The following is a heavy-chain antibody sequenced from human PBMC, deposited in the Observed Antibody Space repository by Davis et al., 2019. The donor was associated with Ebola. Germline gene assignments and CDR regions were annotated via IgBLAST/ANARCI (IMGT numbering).Heavy chain of an antibody. CDR1: GFTFSNFA. CDR2: IWYDGSNE. D-gene: IGHD6-13*01. J-gene: IGHJ5*02. CDR3: AREMGIAAAGTLWFDP. Sequence: GESLKISCAASGFTFSNFAMHWVRQAPGKGLEWVAVIWYDGSNEYYADSVKGRFTISRDNAKNSLYLQMNSLRDEDTAVYYCAREMGIAAAGTLWFDPWGQGTLVTVSS. V-gene: IGHV3-33*01.